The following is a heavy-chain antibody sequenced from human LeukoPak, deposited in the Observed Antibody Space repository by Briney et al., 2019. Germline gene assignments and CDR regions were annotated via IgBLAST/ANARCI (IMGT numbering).Heavy chain of an antibody. Sequence: PSETLSLTCTVSGGSISSYYWSWIRQPPGKRLEWIGEVKHSGGTNYNPSLKSRVTISEDMSRTQFSLKMSSVTAADTAVYYCARARPRYCSGGSCYSEYFQHWGQGTLVTVSS. CDR3: ARARPRYCSGGSCYSEYFQH. J-gene: IGHJ1*01. D-gene: IGHD2-15*01. CDR2: VKHSGGT. CDR1: GGSISSYY. V-gene: IGHV4-34*01.